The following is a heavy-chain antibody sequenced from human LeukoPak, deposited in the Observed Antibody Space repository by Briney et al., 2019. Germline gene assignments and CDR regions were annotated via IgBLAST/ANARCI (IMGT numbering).Heavy chain of an antibody. Sequence: GESLKISCKGSGYSFTSYWIGWVRQMPGKGLEWMGIIYPGDSDTRYSPSFQGQVTILADKSISTAYLQWSSLKASDTAMYYCASLSTDYYYDSSGYYDYWGQGTLVTVSS. CDR2: IYPGDSDT. CDR1: GYSFTSYW. J-gene: IGHJ4*02. CDR3: ASLSTDYYYDSSGYYDY. V-gene: IGHV5-51*01. D-gene: IGHD3-22*01.